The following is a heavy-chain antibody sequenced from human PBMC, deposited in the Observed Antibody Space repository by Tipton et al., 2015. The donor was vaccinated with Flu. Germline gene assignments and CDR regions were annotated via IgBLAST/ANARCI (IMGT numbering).Heavy chain of an antibody. V-gene: IGHV4-38-2*01. Sequence: TLSLTCAVSGDSISSHYYWAWIRQPPGRGLEWIGNINPNGNAYHNPSLKSRVTISVDRSKNRFSLKVSSVTAADTAVYYCARRDFSNYVSEPKNWFHPWGQGTLVTVSS. D-gene: IGHD4-11*01. CDR3: ARRDFSNYVSEPKNWFHP. CDR1: GDSISSHYY. CDR2: INPNGNA. J-gene: IGHJ5*02.